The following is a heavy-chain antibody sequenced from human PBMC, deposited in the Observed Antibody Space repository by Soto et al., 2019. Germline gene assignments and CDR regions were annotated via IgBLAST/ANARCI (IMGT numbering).Heavy chain of an antibody. CDR1: GGSISSGGYY. CDR2: IYYSGST. CDR3: VRSNIVRGLAPYYYGMDV. Sequence: SSETLSLTCTVSGGSISSGGYYWSWIRQHPGKGLEWIGYIYYSGSTYYNPSLKSRVTISVDTSKNQFSLKLSSVTAADTAVYYCVRSNIVRGLAPYYYGMDVWGQGTTVTVYS. J-gene: IGHJ6*02. V-gene: IGHV4-31*03. D-gene: IGHD3-10*01.